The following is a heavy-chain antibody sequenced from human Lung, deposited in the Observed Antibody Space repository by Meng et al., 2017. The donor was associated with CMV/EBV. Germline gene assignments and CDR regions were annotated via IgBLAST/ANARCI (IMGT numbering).Heavy chain of an antibody. CDR1: GGSISSDTDY. CDR3: AREWSGYFHY. J-gene: IGHJ4*02. CDR2: IYFSGST. D-gene: IGHD2-15*01. Sequence: LRLSCTVSGGSISSDTDYWTWIRQYPGKGLEWIGCIYFSGSTAYNPSLKSRLTISVDTSKNQFSLRLNSVTAADTAVYFCAREWSGYFHYWGQGTLDTVSS. V-gene: IGHV4-31*03.